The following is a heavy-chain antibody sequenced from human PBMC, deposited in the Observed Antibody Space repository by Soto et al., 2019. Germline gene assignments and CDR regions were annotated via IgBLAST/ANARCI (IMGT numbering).Heavy chain of an antibody. Sequence: LSLSFAASGFTFSSYAMHWVRQAPGKGLEWVAVISYDGSNKYYADSVKGRFTISRDNSKNTLYLQMNSLRAEDTAVYYCAKDNVGKHIVVPDYWGQGTLVTVSS. CDR3: AKDNVGKHIVVPDY. CDR2: ISYDGSNK. V-gene: IGHV3-30-3*01. CDR1: GFTFSSYA. J-gene: IGHJ4*02. D-gene: IGHD2-21*01.